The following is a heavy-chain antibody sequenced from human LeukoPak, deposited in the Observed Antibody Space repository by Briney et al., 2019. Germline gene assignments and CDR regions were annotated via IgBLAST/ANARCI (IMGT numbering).Heavy chain of an antibody. CDR1: GFTFSSYA. Sequence: GGSLRLSCAASGFTFSSYATSWVRQAPGKGLEWVSAISGSGGSTYYADSVKGRFTISRDNSKNTLYLQMNSLRAEDTAVYYCAKGGGSHFYYGMDVWGQGTTVTVSS. CDR2: ISGSGGST. CDR3: AKGGGSHFYYGMDV. V-gene: IGHV3-23*01. D-gene: IGHD2-15*01. J-gene: IGHJ6*02.